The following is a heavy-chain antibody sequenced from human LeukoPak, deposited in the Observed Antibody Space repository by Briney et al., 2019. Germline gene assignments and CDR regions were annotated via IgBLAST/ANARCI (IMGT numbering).Heavy chain of an antibody. V-gene: IGHV6-1*01. CDR2: TYYRSKWYT. CDR1: GDSVSSNSAA. Sequence: SQTLSLTCAISGDSVSSNSAAWNWIRQSPSRGLEWLGRTYYRSKWYTDYAVSVKSRITIYPDTSKNQFSLQLNSVTPENKVVYLCAREDLWYFDLWGRGTLVTVSS. J-gene: IGHJ2*01. CDR3: AREDLWYFDL.